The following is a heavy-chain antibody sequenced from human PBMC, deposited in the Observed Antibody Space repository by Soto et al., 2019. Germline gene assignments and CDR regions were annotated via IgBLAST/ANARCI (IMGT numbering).Heavy chain of an antibody. CDR3: ATHSGYTNDY. D-gene: IGHD5-12*01. J-gene: IGHJ4*02. CDR2: IYYSGST. Sequence: TSDTLSLTCTVSGGSISSSSYYWGWIRQPPGKGLEWIGSIYYSGSTYYNPSLKSRVTISVDTSKNQFSLKLSSVTAAGTAVYYCATHSGYTNDYWGQGTLVTVSS. CDR1: GGSISSSSYY. V-gene: IGHV4-39*01.